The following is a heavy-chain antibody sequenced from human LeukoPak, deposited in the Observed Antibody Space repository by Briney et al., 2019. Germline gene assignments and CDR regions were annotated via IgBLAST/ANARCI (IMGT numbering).Heavy chain of an antibody. V-gene: IGHV5-51*01. D-gene: IGHD3-10*01. CDR3: ARLQVRGVMTGGFDY. J-gene: IGHJ4*02. Sequence: GGSLQISCKGSGCFFTSYWIGWVRRLPGKGLEGMVVIYPGDSDTRYSASSQGQVTILADKTISTAYQQWSSLKASDTAMYYCARLQVRGVMTGGFDYWGQGTLVTVSS. CDR2: IYPGDSDT. CDR1: GCFFTSYW.